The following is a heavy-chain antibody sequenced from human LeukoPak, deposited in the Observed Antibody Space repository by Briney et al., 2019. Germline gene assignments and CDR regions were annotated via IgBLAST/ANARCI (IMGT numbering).Heavy chain of an antibody. Sequence: GGSLRLSCVASGFTFSSYWMSWVRQAPGKGLEWVANIKQDGSEKYYVDSVKGRFTISRDNAKNSLYLQMNSLRAEDTAVYYCARDRGGITVARVFDYWGQGTLVTVSS. D-gene: IGHD6-19*01. CDR1: GFTFSSYW. V-gene: IGHV3-7*03. CDR2: IKQDGSEK. J-gene: IGHJ4*02. CDR3: ARDRGGITVARVFDY.